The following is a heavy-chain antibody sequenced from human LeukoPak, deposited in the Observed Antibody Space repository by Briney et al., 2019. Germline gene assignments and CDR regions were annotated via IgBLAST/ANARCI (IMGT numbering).Heavy chain of an antibody. D-gene: IGHD6-13*01. Sequence: PGGSLRLSCAASGFTFSSYWMSWVRQAPGKGLEWVANIKQDGSEKYYVDSVKGRFTISRDNAKNSLYLQMNSMRAEDTAVYYCARGKSSSWYHYYYYMDVWGKGTTVTVSS. CDR1: GFTFSSYW. J-gene: IGHJ6*03. CDR2: IKQDGSEK. V-gene: IGHV3-7*01. CDR3: ARGKSSSWYHYYYYMDV.